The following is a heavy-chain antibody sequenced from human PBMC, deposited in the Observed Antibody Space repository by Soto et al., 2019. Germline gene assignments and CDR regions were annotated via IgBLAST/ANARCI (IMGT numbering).Heavy chain of an antibody. V-gene: IGHV4-61*01. CDR1: GGYVSSGSYY. J-gene: IGHJ5*02. Sequence: SETLSLTCTVSGGYVSSGSYYLSWIRQPPGKGLEWIGYIYYSGSTNYNPSLKSRVTISVDTSKNQFSLKLSSVTAADTAVYYCARVAGTNWFDPWGQGNLVTVSS. CDR2: IYYSGST. CDR3: ARVAGTNWFDP. D-gene: IGHD2-15*01.